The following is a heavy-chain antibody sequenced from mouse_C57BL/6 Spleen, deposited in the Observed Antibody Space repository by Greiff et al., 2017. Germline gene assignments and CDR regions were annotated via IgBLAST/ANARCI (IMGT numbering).Heavy chain of an antibody. CDR3: ARWGTVVATPYFDY. J-gene: IGHJ2*01. D-gene: IGHD1-1*01. CDR2: IYPRSGNT. CDR1: GYTFTSYG. Sequence: QVQLQQSGAELARPGASVKLSCKASGYTFTSYGISWVKQRTGQGLEWIGEIYPRSGNTYYNEKFKGKATLTADKSSSTAYMELRSLTSEDSAVYFFARWGTVVATPYFDYWGQGTTLTVSS. V-gene: IGHV1-81*01.